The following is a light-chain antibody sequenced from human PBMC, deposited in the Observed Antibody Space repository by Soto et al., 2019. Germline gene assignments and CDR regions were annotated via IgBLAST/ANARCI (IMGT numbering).Light chain of an antibody. Sequence: EIVLTQSPATLSLSPGERANLSCRASQRGSSYLAWYQQKPGQAPRLLIYDASNRATGIPDRFSGSGSGTDFTLTISSLEPEDFAIYYCQQRSNWPLTFGGGTKVEIK. CDR3: QQRSNWPLT. V-gene: IGKV3-11*01. J-gene: IGKJ4*01. CDR1: QRGSSY. CDR2: DAS.